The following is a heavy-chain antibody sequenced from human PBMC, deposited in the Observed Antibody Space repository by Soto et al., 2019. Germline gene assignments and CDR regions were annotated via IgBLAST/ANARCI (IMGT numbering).Heavy chain of an antibody. Sequence: ASVKVSCKASGYTFTIYGISGVLQSALQWLDGMGWISAYNGNTNYAQKLQGRVTMTTDTSTSTAYMELRSLRSDDTAVYYCARDGDYYDSSGYYYYYYGMDVWGQGTTVTVSS. CDR2: ISAYNGNT. CDR1: GYTFTIYG. D-gene: IGHD3-22*01. J-gene: IGHJ6*02. CDR3: ARDGDYYDSSGYYYYYYGMDV. V-gene: IGHV1-18*04.